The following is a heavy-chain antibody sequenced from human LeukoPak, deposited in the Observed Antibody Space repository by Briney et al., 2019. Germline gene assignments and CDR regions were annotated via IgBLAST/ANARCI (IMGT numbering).Heavy chain of an antibody. D-gene: IGHD2-15*01. CDR2: INPNSGGT. CDR1: GYTFTGYY. Sequence: ASVKASCKASGYTFTGYYMHWVRQAPGQGLEWMGWINPNSGGTNYAQKFQGRVTMTRDTSISTAYMELSRLRSDDTAVYYCAKRQYCSGGSCYSPKFLYYYYGMDVWGQGTTVTVSS. V-gene: IGHV1-2*02. CDR3: AKRQYCSGGSCYSPKFLYYYYGMDV. J-gene: IGHJ6*02.